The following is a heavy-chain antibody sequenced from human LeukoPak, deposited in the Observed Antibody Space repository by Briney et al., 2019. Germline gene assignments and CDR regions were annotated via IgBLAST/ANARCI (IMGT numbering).Heavy chain of an antibody. CDR2: IDSNGNTI. Sequence: GGSLRLSCAGSGFTFSNTWMHWVRQAPGEGLVWVSRIDSNGNTISYADSVKGRFTISRDNARNTLYLQMNGLRVEDTALYFCATAGNYRFDNWGQGTLVTVSS. D-gene: IGHD1-7*01. CDR1: GFTFSNTW. J-gene: IGHJ4*02. CDR3: ATAGNYRFDN. V-gene: IGHV3-74*01.